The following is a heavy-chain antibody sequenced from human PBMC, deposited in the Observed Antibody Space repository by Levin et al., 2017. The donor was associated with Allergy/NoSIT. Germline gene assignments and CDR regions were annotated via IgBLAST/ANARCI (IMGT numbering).Heavy chain of an antibody. J-gene: IGHJ6*03. V-gene: IGHV3-30*18. Sequence: GGSLRLSCAASGFTFSSYGMHWVRQAPGKGLEWVAVISYDGSNKYYADSVKGRFTISRDNSKNTLYLQMNSLRAEDTAVYYCAKGRPAAMEAYMDVWGKGTTVTVSS. CDR3: AKGRPAAMEAYMDV. CDR2: ISYDGSNK. D-gene: IGHD2-2*01. CDR1: GFTFSSYG.